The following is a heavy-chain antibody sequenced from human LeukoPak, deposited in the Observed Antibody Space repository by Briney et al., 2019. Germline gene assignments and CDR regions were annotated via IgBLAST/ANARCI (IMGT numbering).Heavy chain of an antibody. V-gene: IGHV3-33*01. D-gene: IGHD5-24*01. CDR3: ARDQGIYGDGIFDY. J-gene: IGHJ4*02. Sequence: GGSLRLSYAASGFTFSRCGMHWVRQAPGKGLEWVAVIWYDGSNKHYADSVKGRFTISRDNSKNTLYLQMNSLRAEDTAVYYCARDQGIYGDGIFDYWGQGTLVTVSS. CDR1: GFTFSRCG. CDR2: IWYDGSNK.